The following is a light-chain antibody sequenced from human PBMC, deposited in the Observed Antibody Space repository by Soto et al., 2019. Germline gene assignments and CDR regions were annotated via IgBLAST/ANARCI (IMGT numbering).Light chain of an antibody. J-gene: IGKJ1*01. CDR3: QQYKTSPS. Sequence: DLQMPQSPSTLSASVGATVTITCRASETISSWLAWYPHKPGQAPRVLIRQASTLESGVPSRFSGSGSATDFTLTITNLQPDDFATYVCQQYKTSPSLGQGSKLEIK. CDR1: ETISSW. V-gene: IGKV1-5*03. CDR2: QAS.